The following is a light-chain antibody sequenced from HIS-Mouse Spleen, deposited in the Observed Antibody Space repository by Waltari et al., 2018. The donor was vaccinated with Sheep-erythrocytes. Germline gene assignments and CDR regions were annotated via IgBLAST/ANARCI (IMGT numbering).Light chain of an antibody. CDR2: DVS. J-gene: IGLJ1*01. V-gene: IGLV2-11*01. Sequence: QSALTQPRSVSGSPGQSVTISCTGTSSDVGGYNYVSWYQQHPGKAPKLMIYDVSKQASGVPDPFPGSKSGNTASLTISGLQAEDEADYYCCSYAGSYNHVFATGTKVTVL. CDR3: CSYAGSYNHV. CDR1: SSDVGGYNY.